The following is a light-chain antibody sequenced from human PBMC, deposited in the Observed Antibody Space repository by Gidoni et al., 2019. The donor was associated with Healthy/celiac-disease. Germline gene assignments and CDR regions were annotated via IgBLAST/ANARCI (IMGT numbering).Light chain of an antibody. CDR2: EVS. J-gene: IGLJ2*01. CDR3: CSYAGSSTVV. Sequence: QSALTQPASVSGSPGQSITISCPVTSSDVGSYNLVSWSPQPPGKAPKLMIYEVSKRPSWVSNRFSGSKSGNTASLTIAGLQAEDEADYYSCSYAGSSTVVFGGGTKLTVL. CDR1: SSDVGSYNL. V-gene: IGLV2-23*02.